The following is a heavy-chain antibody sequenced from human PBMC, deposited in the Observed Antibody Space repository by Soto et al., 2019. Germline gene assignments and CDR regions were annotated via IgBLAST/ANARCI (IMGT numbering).Heavy chain of an antibody. CDR3: ATIVYSGYAKIKVFDY. CDR1: GGTFSSYA. J-gene: IGHJ4*02. Sequence: QVQLVQSGAEVKKPGSSVKVSCKASGGTFSSYAISWVRQAPGQGLEWMGGIIPIFGTANYAQKFQGRVTITADESTSTAYMELSSLRSEDTAVYYCATIVYSGYAKIKVFDYWGQGTLVTVSS. V-gene: IGHV1-69*12. CDR2: IIPIFGTA. D-gene: IGHD5-12*01.